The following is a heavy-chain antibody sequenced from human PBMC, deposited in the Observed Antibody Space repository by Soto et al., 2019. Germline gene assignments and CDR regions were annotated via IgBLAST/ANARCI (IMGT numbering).Heavy chain of an antibody. V-gene: IGHV1-18*01. CDR2: ISAYNGNT. D-gene: IGHD3-3*01. CDR1: GYTFTSYG. J-gene: IGHJ6*02. Sequence: QVQLVQSGAEVKKPGASVKVSCKASGYTFTSYGISWVRQAPGQGLEWMGWISAYNGNTNYAQKLQGRVTMTTDTSTSTAYMELRSLRSDYTAVYYCARGGYYDFWSGYYTPPSDYYHYGLDVWGQGTTVTVSS. CDR3: ARGGYYDFWSGYYTPPSDYYHYGLDV.